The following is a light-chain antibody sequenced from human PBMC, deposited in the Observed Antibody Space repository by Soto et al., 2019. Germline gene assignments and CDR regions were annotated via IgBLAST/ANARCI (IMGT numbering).Light chain of an antibody. Sequence: EIVLTQSPGTLSLSPGERATLSCRASQSLSGSYLAWYQQKPGQAPRLLIYGASSRATGIPDRFSGSGSGTDFTLTISRLEPEDFAVYYCQQYGSSVYTFGQGTKLKIK. CDR2: GAS. V-gene: IGKV3-20*01. CDR1: QSLSGSY. CDR3: QQYGSSVYT. J-gene: IGKJ2*01.